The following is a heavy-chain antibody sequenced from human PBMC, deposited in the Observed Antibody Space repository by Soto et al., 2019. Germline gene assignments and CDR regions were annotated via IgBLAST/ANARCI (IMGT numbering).Heavy chain of an antibody. CDR3: ARHFSVDYFDY. Sequence: SETLSLTCAVSGYSISSNNWWGWIRQLPGKGLEWIGYIYYSGTTYYNPSLKSRVTISVDRSKNQFSLKLSSVTAADTAAYYCARHFSVDYFDYWGQGALVTVS. CDR2: IYYSGTT. CDR1: GYSISSNNW. J-gene: IGHJ4*02. V-gene: IGHV4-28*01.